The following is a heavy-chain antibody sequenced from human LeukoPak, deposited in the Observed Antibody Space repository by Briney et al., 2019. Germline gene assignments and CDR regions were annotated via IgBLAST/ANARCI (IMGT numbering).Heavy chain of an antibody. D-gene: IGHD3-22*01. CDR1: GFTLRSYV. CDR2: ISDNSNYI. J-gene: IGHJ4*02. V-gene: IGHV3-21*01. CDR3: ARDPRHFYDSTTHFDI. Sequence: GGSLRLSCVASGFTLRSYVMNWVRQTPGKGLEWVAYISDNSNYIYYAGSLKGRVTISRDNAKNSLYLHINSLTADDTAVYYCARDPRHFYDSTTHFDIWGQGTLVTVSS.